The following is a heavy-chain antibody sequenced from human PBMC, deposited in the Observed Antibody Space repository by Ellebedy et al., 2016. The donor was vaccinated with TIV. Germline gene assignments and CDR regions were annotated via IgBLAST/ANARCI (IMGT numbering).Heavy chain of an antibody. CDR2: IIPMFGVI. CDR1: GGTFGNHP. D-gene: IGHD2-15*01. J-gene: IGHJ3*02. V-gene: IGHV1-69*13. Sequence: SVKVSCKASGGTFGNHPLSWVRQAPGQGLEWVGRIIPMFGVIDIAQMLQGRLSLTADESTNTAHMERSSLRPEDTAVYYCARNSDVVHIPFAYASSFDIWGQGTMVTVSS. CDR3: ARNSDVVHIPFAYASSFDI.